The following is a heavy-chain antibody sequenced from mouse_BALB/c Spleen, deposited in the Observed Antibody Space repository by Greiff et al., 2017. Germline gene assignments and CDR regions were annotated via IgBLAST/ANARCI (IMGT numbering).Heavy chain of an antibody. V-gene: IGHV1-9*01. CDR1: GYTFSSYW. D-gene: IGHD2-2*01. Sequence: QLQQSGAELMKPGASVKISCKATGYTFSSYWIEWVKQRPGHGLEWIGEILPGSGSTNYNEKFKGKATFTADTSSNTAYMPLSSLTSEDSAVYYCARKRGYDGFAYWGQGTLVTVSA. J-gene: IGHJ3*01. CDR3: ARKRGYDGFAY. CDR2: ILPGSGST.